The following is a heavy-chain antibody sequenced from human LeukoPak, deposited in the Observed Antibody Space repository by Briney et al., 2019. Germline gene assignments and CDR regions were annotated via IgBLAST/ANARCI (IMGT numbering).Heavy chain of an antibody. CDR1: GYTFTSYA. V-gene: IGHV1-3*01. CDR3: ATDRRHQYYYYGMDV. J-gene: IGHJ6*02. Sequence: GASVKVSCKASGYTFTSYAMHWVRQAPGQRLEWMGWINAGNGNTKYSQKFQGRVTMTEDTSTDTAYMELSSLRSEDTAVYYCATDRRHQYYYYGMDVWGQGTTVTVSS. CDR2: INAGNGNT.